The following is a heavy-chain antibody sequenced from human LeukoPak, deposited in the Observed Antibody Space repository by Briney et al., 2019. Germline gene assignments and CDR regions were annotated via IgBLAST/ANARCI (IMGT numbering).Heavy chain of an antibody. CDR2: INPNSGGT. J-gene: IGHJ4*02. V-gene: IGHV1-2*06. D-gene: IGHD4-23*01. Sequence: GASVKVSCKASGYTFTGYYMHWVRQAPGQGLEWMGRINPNSGGTNYAQKFQGRVTMTRDTSISTAYMELSRLRSDDTAVYYCARVGTTVVTPHDYWGQGTLVTVSS. CDR3: ARVGTTVVTPHDY. CDR1: GYTFTGYY.